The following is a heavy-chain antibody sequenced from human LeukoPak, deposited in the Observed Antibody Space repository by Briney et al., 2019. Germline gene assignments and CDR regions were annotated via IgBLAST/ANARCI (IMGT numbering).Heavy chain of an antibody. CDR2: ISYDGSNK. CDR3: ARQTGYSTWNGMDV. Sequence: PGRSLRLSCAASGFTFSSYAMHWARQAPGKGLEWVAVISYDGSNKYYADSVKGRFTISRDNSKNTLYLQMDSLRAEDTAVYYCARQTGYSTWNGMDVWGQGTTVTVSS. V-gene: IGHV3-30-3*01. J-gene: IGHJ6*02. CDR1: GFTFSSYA. D-gene: IGHD6-13*01.